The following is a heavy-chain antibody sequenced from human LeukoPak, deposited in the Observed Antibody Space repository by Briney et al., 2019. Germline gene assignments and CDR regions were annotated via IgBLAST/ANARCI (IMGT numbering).Heavy chain of an antibody. V-gene: IGHV4-38-2*02. CDR1: GYSISSGYY. CDR3: ARTTEAHSWRTRYYDYYMDV. CDR2: IYHSGST. J-gene: IGHJ6*03. Sequence: PPETLSLTCTVSGYSISSGYYWGWIRQPPGKGLEWIGSIYHSGSTYYNPSLKSRVTISVDTSKNQFSLKLSSVTAADTAVYYCARTTEAHSWRTRYYDYYMDVWGKGTTVTVSS. D-gene: IGHD6-13*01.